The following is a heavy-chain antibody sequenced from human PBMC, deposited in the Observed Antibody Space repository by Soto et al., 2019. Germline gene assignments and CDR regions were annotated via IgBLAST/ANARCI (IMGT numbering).Heavy chain of an antibody. Sequence: EVQLVESGGDLVKPGGSLRLSCAASGFTFNDAWMSWVRQAPGKGLEWVGRIKSKTDGGTTDYAAPVKGRFTISRDDSKNTLYLQMNSLKTEDTAVYYCTKILLAGYTSTLDYWGQGTLVTVS. CDR2: IKSKTDGGTT. D-gene: IGHD6-13*01. V-gene: IGHV3-15*01. CDR1: GFTFNDAW. CDR3: TKILLAGYTSTLDY. J-gene: IGHJ4*02.